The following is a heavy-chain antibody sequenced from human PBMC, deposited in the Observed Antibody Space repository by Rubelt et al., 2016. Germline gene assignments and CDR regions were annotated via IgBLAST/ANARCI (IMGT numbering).Heavy chain of an antibody. CDR3: ARGWPIVGTTALDY. CDR1: GLTFSSSA. J-gene: IGHJ4*02. V-gene: IGHV3-30*04. CDR2: ISYDGSNK. D-gene: IGHD1-26*01. Sequence: GLTFSSSAMHWVRQAPDKGLEWLAVISYDGSNKYYADSVKGRFTISRDNSKNTLYLQMNSLRAEDTAVYYCARGWPIVGTTALDYWGQGTLVTVSP.